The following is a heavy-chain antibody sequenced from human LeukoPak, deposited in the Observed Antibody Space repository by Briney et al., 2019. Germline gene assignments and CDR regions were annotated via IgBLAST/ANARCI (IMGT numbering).Heavy chain of an antibody. J-gene: IGHJ4*02. CDR2: IWYDGSNK. CDR3: ARGGWFGEPLFDY. D-gene: IGHD3-10*01. Sequence: GGSLKLSCAASGFTFSSYGMQWVRQAPGKGLEWVAVIWYDGSNKYYADSVKGRFTISRDNSKNSLYLQMNSLRAEDTALYYCARGGWFGEPLFDYWGQGTLVTVSS. V-gene: IGHV3-33*01. CDR1: GFTFSSYG.